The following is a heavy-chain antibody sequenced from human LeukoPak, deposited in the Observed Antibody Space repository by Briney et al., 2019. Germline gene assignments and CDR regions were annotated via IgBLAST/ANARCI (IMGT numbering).Heavy chain of an antibody. J-gene: IGHJ2*01. CDR1: DGSISSSY. CDR3: ARLTAYFDL. CDR2: IYYSGST. V-gene: IGHV4-59*08. Sequence: AETLALTCTVSDGSISSSYWSWIRQPPGKGLEWIGYIYYSGSTNYNPSLKSRVTMSVDTSKNQFSLKVTSVTAADTAVYYCARLTAYFDLWGRGTLVTVSS.